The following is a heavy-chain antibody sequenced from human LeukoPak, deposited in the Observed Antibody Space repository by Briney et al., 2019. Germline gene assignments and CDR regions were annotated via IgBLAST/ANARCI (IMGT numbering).Heavy chain of an antibody. CDR2: IYYSGST. J-gene: IGHJ5*02. CDR1: GGSISSSSYY. CDR3: ARAYSSSWYFNWFDP. V-gene: IGHV4-39*07. Sequence: KPSETLSLTCTVSGGSISSSSYYWGWIRQPPGKGLEWIGSIYYSGSTYYNPSLKSRVTISVDTSKNQFSLKLSSVTAADTAAYYCARAYSSSWYFNWFDPWGQGTLVTVSS. D-gene: IGHD6-13*01.